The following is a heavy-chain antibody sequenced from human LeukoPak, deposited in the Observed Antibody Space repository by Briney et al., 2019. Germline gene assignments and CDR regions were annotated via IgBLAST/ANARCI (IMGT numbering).Heavy chain of an antibody. V-gene: IGHV3-23*01. CDR3: AKDRGSSWYYFDY. D-gene: IGHD6-13*01. CDR2: ISGSGGST. CDR1: GFTFSSYA. Sequence: PGGSLRLSCAASGFTFSSYAMSWVRQAPGKGLEWVSAISGSGGSTYYADSVKGRFTISRDNSKNTLYLQMNSLRAEDTAVYYSAKDRGSSWYYFDYWGQGTLVTVSS. J-gene: IGHJ4*02.